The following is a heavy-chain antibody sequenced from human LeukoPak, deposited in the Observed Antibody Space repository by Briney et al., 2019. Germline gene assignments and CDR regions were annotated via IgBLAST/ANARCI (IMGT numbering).Heavy chain of an antibody. Sequence: GGSLRLSCAASGFTFSNYDMSWVRQAPGKGLEWVSAISGSGGSTYYADSVKGRFTISRDNSKNTLYLQMGSLRAEDMAVYYCASAEGYCSSTSCYWYFDYWGQGTLVTVSS. CDR1: GFTFSNYD. CDR3: ASAEGYCSSTSCYWYFDY. D-gene: IGHD2-2*01. V-gene: IGHV3-23*01. J-gene: IGHJ4*02. CDR2: ISGSGGST.